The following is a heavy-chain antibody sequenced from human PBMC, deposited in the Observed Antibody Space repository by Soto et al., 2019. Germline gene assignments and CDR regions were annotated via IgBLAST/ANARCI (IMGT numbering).Heavy chain of an antibody. J-gene: IGHJ5*02. CDR3: ARRHLAVAVSPWFDP. V-gene: IGHV2-26*02. CDR2: IDSSGEK. D-gene: IGHD6-19*01. CDR1: GLSITDSEMG. Sequence: QVTLKESGPVLVKPTETLTLRCTVSGLSITDSEMGVSWIRQPPGQPLEWLAHIDSSGEKSYRTFLKSRLASAEDTSKSQIVLTMTNMDPADTATYCCARRHLAVAVSPWFDPWGQGIPVTVSS.